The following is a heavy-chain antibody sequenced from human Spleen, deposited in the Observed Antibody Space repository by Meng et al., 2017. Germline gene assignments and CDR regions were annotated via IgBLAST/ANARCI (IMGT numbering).Heavy chain of an antibody. Sequence: SETLSLTCTVSGDSISTYFWSWIRQPPGKGLEWIGNIFYTGNTNYNPSLKSRVTMSVDTSNNQFSLKLNSVTAADTAVYYCARSLNWVDAFDIWGLGTLVTVSS. D-gene: IGHD7-27*01. CDR3: ARSLNWVDAFDI. V-gene: IGHV4-59*13. J-gene: IGHJ3*02. CDR2: IFYTGNT. CDR1: GDSISTYF.